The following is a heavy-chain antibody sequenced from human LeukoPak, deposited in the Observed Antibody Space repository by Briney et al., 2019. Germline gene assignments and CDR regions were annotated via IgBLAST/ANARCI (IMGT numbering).Heavy chain of an antibody. D-gene: IGHD3-3*01. V-gene: IGHV4-34*01. J-gene: IGHJ6*03. CDR2: INHSGST. CDR1: GGSFSGYY. Sequence: SETLSLTCAVYGGSFSGYYWSWIRQPPGKGLEWIGEINHSGSTNYNPSLKSRVTISVDTSENQFSLKLSSVTAADTAVYYCARPNYDFWSGYYHYYYMDVWGKGTTVTVSS. CDR3: ARPNYDFWSGYYHYYYMDV.